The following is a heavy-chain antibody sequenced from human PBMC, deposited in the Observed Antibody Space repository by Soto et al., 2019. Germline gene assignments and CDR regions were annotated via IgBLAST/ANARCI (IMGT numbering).Heavy chain of an antibody. D-gene: IGHD6-19*01. CDR3: ARATAFVAVAGTGAFDI. CDR1: GGTFSSYT. V-gene: IGHV1-69*02. Sequence: ASVKVSCKASGGTFSSYTISWVRQAPGQGLEWMGRIIPILGIANYAQKFQGRVTITADKSTSTAYMELSSLRSEDTAVYDCARATAFVAVAGTGAFDIWGQGTMVTVSS. CDR2: IIPILGIA. J-gene: IGHJ3*02.